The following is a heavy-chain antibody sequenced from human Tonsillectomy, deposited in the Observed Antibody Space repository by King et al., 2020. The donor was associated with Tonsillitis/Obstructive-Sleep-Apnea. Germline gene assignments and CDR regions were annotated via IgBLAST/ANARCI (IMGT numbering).Heavy chain of an antibody. CDR1: GFTFNNAW. Sequence: QLVQSGGGLVKPGGSLRLSCAASGFTFNNAWMNWVRQAPGKGLEWVGRIKSKPDGGTTDYAAPVNGRFTISRDDSKHTLYLKMNSLKTEDTAVYYCTTLARYNYYYAMDVWGQGTTVTVSS. V-gene: IGHV3-15*07. CDR3: TTLARYNYYYAMDV. CDR2: IKSKPDGGTT. J-gene: IGHJ6*02.